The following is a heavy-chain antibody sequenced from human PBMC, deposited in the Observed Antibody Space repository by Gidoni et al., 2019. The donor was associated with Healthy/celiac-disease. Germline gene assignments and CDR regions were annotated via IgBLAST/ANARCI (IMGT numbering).Heavy chain of an antibody. V-gene: IGHV1-8*01. Sequence: QVQLVQSGAEVKTPGASVKVSCKASGYTFTSYDINWVRQATGQGLEWMGWMNPNSGNTGYAQKFQGRVTMTRNTSISTAYMELSSLRSEDTAVYYCARFHTFSGYDFWSGYFHSWGDYYYYGMDVWGQGTTVTVSS. D-gene: IGHD3-3*01. J-gene: IGHJ6*02. CDR3: ARFHTFSGYDFWSGYFHSWGDYYYYGMDV. CDR2: MNPNSGNT. CDR1: GYTFTSYD.